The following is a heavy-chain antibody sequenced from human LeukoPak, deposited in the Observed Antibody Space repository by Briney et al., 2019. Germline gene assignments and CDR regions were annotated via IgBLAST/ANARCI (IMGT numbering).Heavy chain of an antibody. CDR2: ISGSGGST. CDR3: AKDSASTFAYYYYYGMDV. Sequence: GGSLRLSCAASGFTFSSYAMSWVRQAPGKGLEWVSAISGSGGSTYYADSVKGRFTISRDNSKNTLYLQMNSLRAEDTAVYYCAKDSASTFAYYYYYGMDVWGQGTTVTVSS. J-gene: IGHJ6*02. V-gene: IGHV3-23*01. D-gene: IGHD6-6*01. CDR1: GFTFSSYA.